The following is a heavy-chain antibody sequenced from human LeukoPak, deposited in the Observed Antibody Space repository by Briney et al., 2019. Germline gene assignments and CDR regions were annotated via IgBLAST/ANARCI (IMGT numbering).Heavy chain of an antibody. J-gene: IGHJ4*02. Sequence: GRSLRLSCAASGFTFSSYGMHWVRQAPGKGLEWVAVIWYDGSNKYYADSVKGRFTISRDNSKNTLYLQMNSLRAEDTAVYYCARSGEYSSSWSDYWGQGTLVTVSS. CDR1: GFTFSSYG. D-gene: IGHD6-13*01. CDR3: ARSGEYSSSWSDY. CDR2: IWYDGSNK. V-gene: IGHV3-33*01.